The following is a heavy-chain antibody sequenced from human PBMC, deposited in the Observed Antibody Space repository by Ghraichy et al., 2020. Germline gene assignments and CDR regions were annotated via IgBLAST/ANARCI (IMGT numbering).Heavy chain of an antibody. Sequence: ASVKVSCKASGYTFTSYGISWVQQAPGQGLEWMGWISAYNGITNYAQKFQGRLSMTTDTSTSTAYMELRSLRSDDTALYYCARSGLGYCSTGSCYTDNWFDAWGQGALVTVSS. D-gene: IGHD2-2*02. CDR1: GYTFTSYG. V-gene: IGHV1-18*04. CDR2: ISAYNGIT. J-gene: IGHJ5*02. CDR3: ARSGLGYCSTGSCYTDNWFDA.